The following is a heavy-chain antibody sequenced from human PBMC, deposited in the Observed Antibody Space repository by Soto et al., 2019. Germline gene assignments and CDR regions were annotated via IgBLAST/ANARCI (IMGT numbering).Heavy chain of an antibody. CDR3: AKEMYPRTVLDSSSPWGDY. CDR2: VSYDGSYK. D-gene: IGHD6-6*01. CDR1: GFTFSDYG. J-gene: IGHJ4*02. Sequence: GGSLSLSCAVSGFTFSDYGMHWVRQAPGKGLEWVAVVSYDGSYKYYADSVKGRFTVSRDLSGNTLFLQMNSLRLEDTAVYFCAKEMYPRTVLDSSSPWGDYWGQGTLVTVSS. V-gene: IGHV3-30*18.